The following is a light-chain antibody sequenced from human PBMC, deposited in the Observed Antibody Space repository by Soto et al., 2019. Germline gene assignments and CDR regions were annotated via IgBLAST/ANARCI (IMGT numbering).Light chain of an antibody. CDR3: QSYDTSLSGVI. Sequence: QSVLTQPASMSGSLGQSITISCTGTSSDIGRYKFVSWYQHHPGKAPKLIIYEATKRPSGVPYRFSGSKSGNTASLAITGLQGEDEANYYCQSYDTSLSGVIFGAGTKLTVL. CDR2: EAT. V-gene: IGLV2-14*01. J-gene: IGLJ2*01. CDR1: SSDIGRYKF.